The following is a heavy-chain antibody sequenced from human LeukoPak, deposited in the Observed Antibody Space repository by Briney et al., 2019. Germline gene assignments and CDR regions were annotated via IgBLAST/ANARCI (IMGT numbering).Heavy chain of an antibody. D-gene: IGHD3-3*01. CDR1: GFSFSTYD. Sequence: PGGSLRLSCAASGFSFSTYDMHCVRQAPGGGLEWVAVIWYDGSNTYYADSVKGRFTISRDNSKNTLYLQMNSLRAEDMAVYYCAREEWYYFDYWGQGTLVTVSS. J-gene: IGHJ4*02. V-gene: IGHV3-33*01. CDR2: IWYDGSNT. CDR3: AREEWYYFDY.